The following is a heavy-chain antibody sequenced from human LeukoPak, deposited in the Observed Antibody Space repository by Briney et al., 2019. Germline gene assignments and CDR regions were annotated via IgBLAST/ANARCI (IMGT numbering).Heavy chain of an antibody. CDR3: ARSYYYDSSGPTPDWFDP. CDR2: IYTSGST. J-gene: IGHJ5*02. D-gene: IGHD3-22*01. V-gene: IGHV4-4*07. CDR1: GGSISSYY. Sequence: SETLSLTCTVSGGSISSYYWSWIRQPAGKGLEWIGRIYTSGSTNYNPSLKSRVTMSVDTSKNQFSLKLSSVTAADTAVYHCARSYYYDSSGPTPDWFDPWGQGTLVTVSS.